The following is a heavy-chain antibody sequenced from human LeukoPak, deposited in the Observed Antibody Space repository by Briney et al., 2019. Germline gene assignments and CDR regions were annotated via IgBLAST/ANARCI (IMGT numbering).Heavy chain of an antibody. J-gene: IGHJ4*02. CDR1: EFTFSKYG. CDR3: ASLGSGYSYGPTKYYFDY. CDR2: ISFDINDR. Sequence: GGSLRLSCAASEFTFSKYGMHWVRQAPGKGLGWVASISFDINDRKYAESVRGRFTISRDNSKNTLYLQMNSLRAEDTAVYYCASLGSGYSYGPTKYYFDYWGQGTLVTVSS. V-gene: IGHV3-30*03. D-gene: IGHD5-18*01.